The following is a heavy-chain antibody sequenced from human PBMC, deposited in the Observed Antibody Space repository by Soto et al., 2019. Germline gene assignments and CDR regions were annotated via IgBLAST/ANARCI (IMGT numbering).Heavy chain of an antibody. CDR2: ISSDTTTT. J-gene: IGHJ4*02. Sequence: QIQLVQSGGEVKMPGASVRVSCKASGYSFSTYGFSWVRQAPGQGLEWMGWISSDTTTTDYAQSLQGRVTMTSDTSTRTTYIELRGLTSDDTAVYFCTXDPGXAAPGRGLGDHWGQGTLVTVSS. V-gene: IGHV1-18*01. D-gene: IGHD6-13*01. CDR1: GYSFSTYG. CDR3: TXDPGXAAPGRGLGDH.